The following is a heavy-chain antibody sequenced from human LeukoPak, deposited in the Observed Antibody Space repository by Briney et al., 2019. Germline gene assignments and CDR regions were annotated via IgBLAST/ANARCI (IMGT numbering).Heavy chain of an antibody. D-gene: IGHD3-10*01. CDR3: ARDRGFGELFRGYFDY. Sequence: PSETLSLTCTVSGGSISSYYWSWIRQPPGKGLEWIGYIYYSGSTNYNPSLKSRVTISVDTSKNQLSLKLSSVTAADTAVYYCARDRGFGELFRGYFDYWGQGTLVTVSS. V-gene: IGHV4-59*01. CDR1: GGSISSYY. J-gene: IGHJ4*02. CDR2: IYYSGST.